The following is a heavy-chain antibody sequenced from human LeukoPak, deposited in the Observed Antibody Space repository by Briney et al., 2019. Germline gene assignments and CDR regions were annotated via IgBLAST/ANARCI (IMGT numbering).Heavy chain of an antibody. CDR2: IYYSGST. J-gene: IGHJ4*02. Sequence: SETLSLTCTVSGGSISSSSYYWGWIRQPPGKGLEWIGSIYYSGSTYYNPSLKSRVTISVDTSKNQFSLKLSSVTAADTAVYYCASQGPTYYYDSSGWPYFDYWGQGTLVTVSS. V-gene: IGHV4-39*07. D-gene: IGHD3-22*01. CDR1: GGSISSSSYY. CDR3: ASQGPTYYYDSSGWPYFDY.